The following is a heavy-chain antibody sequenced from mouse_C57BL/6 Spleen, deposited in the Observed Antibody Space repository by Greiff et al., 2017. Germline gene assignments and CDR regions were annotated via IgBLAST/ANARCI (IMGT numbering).Heavy chain of an antibody. J-gene: IGHJ3*01. CDR2: RRNKANDYTT. CDR1: GFTFSDFY. CDR3: ARDAWFAY. Sequence: EVKVVESGGGLVQSGRSLRLSCATSGFTFSDFYMEWVRQAPGKGLEWIAARRNKANDYTTEYSASVKGRFIVSRDTSQSILYLQMNALRAEDTAIYYCARDAWFAYWGQGTLVTVSA. V-gene: IGHV7-1*01.